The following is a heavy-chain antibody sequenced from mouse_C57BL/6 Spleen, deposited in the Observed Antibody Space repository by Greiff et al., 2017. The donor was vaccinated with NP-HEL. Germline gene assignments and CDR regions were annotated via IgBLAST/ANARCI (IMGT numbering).Heavy chain of an antibody. CDR1: GYAFSSYW. D-gene: IGHD1-1*01. CDR2: IYPGDGDT. V-gene: IGHV1-80*01. J-gene: IGHJ1*03. Sequence: QVQLPQSGAELVKPGASVKISCKASGYAFSSYWMNWVKQRPGKGLEWIGQIYPGDGDTNYNGKFKGKATLTADKSSSTAYMQLSSLTSEDSAVYFCARGSTVVRYFDVWGTGTTVTVSA. CDR3: ARGSTVVRYFDV.